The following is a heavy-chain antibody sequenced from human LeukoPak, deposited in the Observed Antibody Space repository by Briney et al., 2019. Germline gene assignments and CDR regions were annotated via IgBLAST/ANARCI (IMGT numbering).Heavy chain of an antibody. CDR1: GYTFSDYY. D-gene: IGHD3-16*01. J-gene: IGHJ6*03. Sequence: ASVKVSCKTSGYTFSDYYIHWVRQAPGQGLEWMGWIDPDSGNTKYTEKFQDRVTMSRDTAITTAYMELSGLSYDDTALYYCARDLGRKVHFACYQYYMDVWGTGTSVTVSS. V-gene: IGHV1-2*02. CDR2: IDPDSGNT. CDR3: ARDLGRKVHFACYQYYMDV.